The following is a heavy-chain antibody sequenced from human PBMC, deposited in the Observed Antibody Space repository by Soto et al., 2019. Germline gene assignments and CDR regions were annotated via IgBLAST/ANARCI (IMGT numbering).Heavy chain of an antibody. V-gene: IGHV2-5*02. CDR2: IYWDDDK. J-gene: IGHJ5*02. CDR1: GFSLSTSGVG. D-gene: IGHD6-13*01. Sequence: QITLKESGPTLVKPTQTLTLTCTFSGFSLSTSGVGVGWIRQPPGKALDGLALIYWDDDKRCSPSLKSRLNITKDTSKNQVVPTMTNMDPVDTATYYCAHSKGIAAAVSKWFDPWGQGPLVTVSS. CDR3: AHSKGIAAAVSKWFDP.